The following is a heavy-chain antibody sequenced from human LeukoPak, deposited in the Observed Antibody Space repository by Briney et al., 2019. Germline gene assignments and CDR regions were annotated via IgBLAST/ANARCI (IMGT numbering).Heavy chain of an antibody. J-gene: IGHJ4*02. CDR2: IIPIFGTA. CDR3: ARGLYCGGDCYLY. CDR1: GGTFSSYA. V-gene: IGHV1-69*05. Sequence: SVMVSCKASGGTFSSYAISWVRQAPGQGLEWMGGIIPIFGTANYAQKFQGRVTITTDESTSTAYMELSSLRSEDTAVYYCARGLYCGGDCYLYWGQGTPVTVSS. D-gene: IGHD2-21*02.